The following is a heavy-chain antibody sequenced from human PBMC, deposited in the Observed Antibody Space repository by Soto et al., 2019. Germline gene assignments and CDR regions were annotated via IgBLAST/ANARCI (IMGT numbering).Heavy chain of an antibody. CDR2: IYYSGST. D-gene: IGHD3-22*01. V-gene: IGHV4-31*03. Sequence: QVQLQESGPGLVKPSQTLSLTCTVSGGSISSGGYYWSWIRQHPGKGLEWIGYIYYSGSTYYNPSLKSRVTISVDTSKNQFSLKLSSVTAADTAVYYCARDSSGYYAYYYGMDVWGQGTTVTVSS. J-gene: IGHJ6*02. CDR1: GGSISSGGYY. CDR3: ARDSSGYYAYYYGMDV.